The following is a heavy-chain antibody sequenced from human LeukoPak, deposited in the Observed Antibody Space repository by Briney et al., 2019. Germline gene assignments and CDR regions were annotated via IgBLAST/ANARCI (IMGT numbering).Heavy chain of an antibody. CDR2: MNPKSGNT. J-gene: IGHJ6*02. V-gene: IGHV1-8*01. CDR3: VRAMAPLDTFNCQYAMDV. Sequence: ASVKVSCKASGYTFNNYDINWVRQAPGQGLERVGWMNPKSGNTGYAQKFQGRFTLTRETFISTAYMELSSLRSDDAAVYYCVRAMAPLDTFNCQYAMDVWGQGTMVTVSS. D-gene: IGHD5-24*01. CDR1: GYTFNNYD.